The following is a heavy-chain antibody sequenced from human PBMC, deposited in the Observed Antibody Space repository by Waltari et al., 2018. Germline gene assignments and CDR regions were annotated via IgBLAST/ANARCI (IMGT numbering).Heavy chain of an antibody. CDR3: ARYYYGLDS. V-gene: IGHV4-38-2*01. CDR2: IYGSSGST. J-gene: IGHJ6*02. CDR1: GGSNSGGYD. Sequence: QVQLQESGPGLVKPSETLSLTCAVSGGSNSGGYDWSWIRQPPGKGLEWIGYIYGSSGSTNYNPSLKNRVTISKDTSKNQFSLKLSSVTAADTAVYYCARYYYGLDSWGQGVVVTVSS.